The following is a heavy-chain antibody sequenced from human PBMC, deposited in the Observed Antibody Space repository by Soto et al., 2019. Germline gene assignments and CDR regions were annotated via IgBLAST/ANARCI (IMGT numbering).Heavy chain of an antibody. Sequence: SETLSLTCTVSGGSISSGGYYWSWIRQHPGKGLEWIGYIYYSGSTYYNPSLKSRVTISVDTSKNQFSLKLSSVTAADTAVYYCARTYLRDYFDYWGQGTLVTVSS. CDR2: IYYSGST. V-gene: IGHV4-31*03. J-gene: IGHJ4*02. D-gene: IGHD3-10*01. CDR3: ARTYLRDYFDY. CDR1: GGSISSGGYY.